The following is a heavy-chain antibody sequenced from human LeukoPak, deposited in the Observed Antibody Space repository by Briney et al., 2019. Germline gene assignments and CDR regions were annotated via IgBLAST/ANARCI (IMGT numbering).Heavy chain of an antibody. CDR1: GASVSNYY. J-gene: IGHJ3*02. Sequence: SETLSLTCTVSGASVSNYYWSWIRQPPGKGLEWIGYIYYSGSTNYNPSLNSRVTISVDKSKSQLSLKLSSVTAADTAVYYCARDRGYLDGFDIWGQGTMVTVSS. CDR3: ARDRGYLDGFDI. D-gene: IGHD3-10*01. V-gene: IGHV4-59*02. CDR2: IYYSGST.